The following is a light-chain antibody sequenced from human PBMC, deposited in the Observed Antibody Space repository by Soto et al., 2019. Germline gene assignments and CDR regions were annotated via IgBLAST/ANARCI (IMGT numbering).Light chain of an antibody. J-gene: IGKJ4*01. CDR2: GSS. V-gene: IGKV3-20*01. CDR3: QQYDSSPLT. Sequence: EIVLTQSPGTLSLSPGEIATLSCSASQSVSNRYLAWYQQRPGQAPRLLIYGSSSRATGIPDRFSGSGSGTDFTLTISRLEPEDFAVYYCQQYDSSPLTFGGGTKVDIK. CDR1: QSVSNRY.